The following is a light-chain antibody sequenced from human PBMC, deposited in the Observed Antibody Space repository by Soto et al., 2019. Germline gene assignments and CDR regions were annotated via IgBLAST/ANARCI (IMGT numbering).Light chain of an antibody. CDR2: KTS. J-gene: IGKJ1*01. Sequence: DIQMTQSPSTLSASIGDRVTITCLASHYVSSSLAWYQQKPGKAPKLLIYKTSILESGVPSRFSGSASGTEFTLSISSLQPDDFATYWCQQYNTYPWTFGQGTKVEIK. CDR3: QQYNTYPWT. CDR1: HYVSSS. V-gene: IGKV1-5*03.